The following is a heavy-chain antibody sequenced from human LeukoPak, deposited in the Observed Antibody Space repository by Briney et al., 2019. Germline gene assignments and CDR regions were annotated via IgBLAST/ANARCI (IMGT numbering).Heavy chain of an antibody. CDR2: IKQDGSEK. CDR1: GFTFNSYW. CDR3: ARRYFDY. V-gene: IGHV3-7*03. J-gene: IGHJ4*02. Sequence: PGGSLRLSCAASGFTFNSYWMNWVRQAPGKGLEWVANIKQDGSEKYYVDSVKGRFTISRDNAKSSLYLQMNSLRAEDTAVYYCARRYFDYWGQGTLVTVSS.